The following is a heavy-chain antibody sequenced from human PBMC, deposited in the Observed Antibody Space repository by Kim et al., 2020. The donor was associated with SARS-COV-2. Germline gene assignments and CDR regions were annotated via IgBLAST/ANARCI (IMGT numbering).Heavy chain of an antibody. Sequence: EPTLESRVTLSVDPTKKQFSLKLSAVTAADTAVYYCARGGEVAVAAFDYWGQGTLVTVSS. D-gene: IGHD6-19*01. CDR3: ARGGEVAVAAFDY. V-gene: IGHV4-59*09. J-gene: IGHJ4*02.